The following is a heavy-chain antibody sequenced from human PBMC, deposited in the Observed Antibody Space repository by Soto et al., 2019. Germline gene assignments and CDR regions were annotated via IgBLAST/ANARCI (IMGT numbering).Heavy chain of an antibody. CDR1: GFTFINAW. V-gene: IGHV3-15*07. CDR3: TTDPYSTRDY. J-gene: IGHJ4*02. Sequence: EVQMVESGGGLVQPGGSLRLSCATSGFTFINAWMNWVRQAPGKGLEWVGRVKSKTDGGTTDYAAPVKGRFTISREDSKNTLFLQMNSLKIEDTALYYCTTDPYSTRDYWGQGTLVTVSS. CDR2: VKSKTDGGTT. D-gene: IGHD4-4*01.